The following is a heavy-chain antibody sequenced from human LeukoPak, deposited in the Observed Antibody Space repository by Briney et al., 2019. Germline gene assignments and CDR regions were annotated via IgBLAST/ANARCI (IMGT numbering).Heavy chain of an antibody. CDR2: ISSYNGKT. CDR1: GYTFTSYG. V-gene: IGHV1-18*01. J-gene: IGHJ6*03. Sequence: ASVKVSCKTSGYTFTSYGISWVRQAPGQGLAWMGWISSYNGKTNYAQKFQGRVTITRNTSISTAYMELSSLRSEDTAVYYCARAAGGYDSESYYYMDVWGKGTTVTVSS. D-gene: IGHD5-12*01. CDR3: ARAAGGYDSESYYYMDV.